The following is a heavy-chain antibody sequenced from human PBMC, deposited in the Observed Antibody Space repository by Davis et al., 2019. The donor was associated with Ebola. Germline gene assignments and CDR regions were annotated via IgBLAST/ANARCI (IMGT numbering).Heavy chain of an antibody. CDR3: ARDFWSGYSPFDY. D-gene: IGHD3-3*01. CDR2: INAGNGNT. J-gene: IGHJ4*02. CDR1: GYTFTSYA. V-gene: IGHV1-3*01. Sequence: AASVKVSCKASGYTFTSYAMHWVRQAPGQRLEWMGWINAGNGNTKYSQKFQGRVTITRDTSASTAYMELSSLRSEDTAVYYCARDFWSGYSPFDYWGQGTLVTVSS.